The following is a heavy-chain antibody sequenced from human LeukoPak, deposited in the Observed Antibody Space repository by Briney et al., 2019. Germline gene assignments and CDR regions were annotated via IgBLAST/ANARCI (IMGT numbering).Heavy chain of an antibody. J-gene: IGHJ4*02. Sequence: GGSLRLSCAASGFTFSSYAMSWVRQAPGKGLEWVSAISVSGGSTYYADSVKGRFTISRDNSKNTLYLQMNSLRAEDTAVYYCAKRGLYDSSGYYEYYFDYWGQGTLVTVSS. CDR3: AKRGLYDSSGYYEYYFDY. CDR1: GFTFSSYA. D-gene: IGHD3-22*01. CDR2: ISVSGGST. V-gene: IGHV3-23*01.